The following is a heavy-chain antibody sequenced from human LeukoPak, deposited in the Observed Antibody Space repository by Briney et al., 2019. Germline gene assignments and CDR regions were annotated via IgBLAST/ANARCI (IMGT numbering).Heavy chain of an antibody. CDR1: GYSLTGYY. V-gene: IGHV1-2*02. CDR2: INPNSGGT. D-gene: IGHD3-22*01. CDR3: GRGLRYYYDSSSYTNWFDP. Sequence: ASVKVSCKASGYSLTGYYMHWVRQAHGQGLEWMGWINPNSGGTKYAQKFQGRVTMTRDTSSSTAYMELSRLRSDDTAVYYCGRGLRYYYDSSSYTNWFDPWGQGTLVTVSS. J-gene: IGHJ5*02.